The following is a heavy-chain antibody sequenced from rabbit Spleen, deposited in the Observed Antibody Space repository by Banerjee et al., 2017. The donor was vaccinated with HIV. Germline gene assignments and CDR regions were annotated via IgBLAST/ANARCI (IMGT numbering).Heavy chain of an antibody. J-gene: IGHJ3*01. CDR1: GFDFSAYG. V-gene: IGHV1S47*01. CDR3: VREVAGKFGL. D-gene: IGHD4-1*01. CDR2: IDPLFAST. Sequence: QEQLVESGGGLVQPGGSLKLSCKGSGFDFSAYGMSWVRQAPGKGLEWIGYIDPLFASTYYASWVNGRFTISSHNAQNTLYLQLNSLTAADTATYFCVREVAGKFGLWGQGTLVTVS.